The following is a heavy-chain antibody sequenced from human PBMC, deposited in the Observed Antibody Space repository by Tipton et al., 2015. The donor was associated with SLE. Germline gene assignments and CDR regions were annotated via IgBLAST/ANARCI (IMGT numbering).Heavy chain of an antibody. CDR1: GGSVSSGAYY. J-gene: IGHJ4*02. CDR3: AKTTVYSNDWPYFDH. V-gene: IGHV4-31*03. Sequence: TLSLTCTVSGGSVSSGAYYWSWIRQHPGKGLEWIGYVFSSGTTYYNPSLQGRLSMSLDTSKNHFSLTLNSVTAADTAVYYCAKTTVYSNDWPYFDHWGQGTLVTVSS. CDR2: VFSSGTT. D-gene: IGHD6-19*01.